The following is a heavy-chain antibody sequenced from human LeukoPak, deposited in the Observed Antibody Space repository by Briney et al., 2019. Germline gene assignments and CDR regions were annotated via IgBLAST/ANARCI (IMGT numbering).Heavy chain of an antibody. J-gene: IGHJ5*02. D-gene: IGHD3-22*01. CDR1: GGSFSGYY. V-gene: IGHV4-34*01. CDR2: INHSGST. CDR3: ASEADDSSGYYGGPNWFDP. Sequence: PSETLSLTCAVYGGSFSGYYWSWIRQPPGKGLEWIGEINHSGSTNYNPSLKSRVTISVDTSKNQFSLKLSSVTAADTAVYYCASEADDSSGYYGGPNWFDPWGQGTLVTVSS.